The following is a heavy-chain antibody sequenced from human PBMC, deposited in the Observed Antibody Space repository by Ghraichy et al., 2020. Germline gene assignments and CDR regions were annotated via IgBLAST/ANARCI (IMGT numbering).Heavy chain of an antibody. CDR3: AAGPGHYYDSRGYYYADY. CDR2: IYYSGST. D-gene: IGHD3-22*01. V-gene: IGHV4-59*01. CDR1: GGSISSYY. Sequence: SETLSLTCTVSGGSISSYYWSWIRQPPGKGLEWIGYIYYSGSTSYNPSLKGRVTISVDTSKNQFSLKLSSVTAADTAVYYCAAGPGHYYDSRGYYYADYWGQGTLVAVSS. J-gene: IGHJ4*02.